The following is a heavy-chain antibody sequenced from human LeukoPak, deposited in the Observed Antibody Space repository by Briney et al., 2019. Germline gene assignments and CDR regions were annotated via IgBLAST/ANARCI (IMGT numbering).Heavy chain of an antibody. J-gene: IGHJ4*02. D-gene: IGHD5-12*01. CDR2: INHSGST. CDR3: ARGAGLRLHSFDY. V-gene: IGHV4-34*01. CDR1: GGSFSGYY. Sequence: SETLSLTCAVYGGSFSGYYWSWIRQPPGKGLEWIGEINHSGSTNYNPSLKSRVTISVDTSKNQFSLKLSSVTAADTAVYYCARGAGLRLHSFDYWGQGTLVTVSS.